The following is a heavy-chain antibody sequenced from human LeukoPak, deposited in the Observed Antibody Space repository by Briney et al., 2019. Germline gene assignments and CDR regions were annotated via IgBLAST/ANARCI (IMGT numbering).Heavy chain of an antibody. CDR2: ISSSSSTI. V-gene: IGHV3-48*01. CDR3: ARGRGSSSWRTPGPKNYYYYYMDV. Sequence: ISSSSSTIYYADSVKGRFTTSRDNAKNSLYLQMNSLRAEDTAVYYCARGRGSSSWRTPGPKNYYYYYMDVWGKGTTVTVSS. J-gene: IGHJ6*03. D-gene: IGHD6-13*01.